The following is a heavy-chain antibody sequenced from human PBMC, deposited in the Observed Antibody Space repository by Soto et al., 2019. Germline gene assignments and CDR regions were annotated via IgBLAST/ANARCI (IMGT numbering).Heavy chain of an antibody. D-gene: IGHD3-3*01. Sequence: ASVKVSCKASGGTFSSYAISWVRQAPGQGLEWMGGIIPIFGTANYAQKFQGSVTITADESTSTAYMELSSLRSEDTAVYYCARDTIFGVVIQNYYGMDVWGQGTTVTVSS. J-gene: IGHJ6*02. CDR3: ARDTIFGVVIQNYYGMDV. V-gene: IGHV1-69*13. CDR2: IIPIFGTA. CDR1: GGTFSSYA.